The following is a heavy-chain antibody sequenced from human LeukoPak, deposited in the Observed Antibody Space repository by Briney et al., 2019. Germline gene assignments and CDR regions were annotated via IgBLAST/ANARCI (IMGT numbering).Heavy chain of an antibody. V-gene: IGHV1-2*02. CDR3: ARDCCRYCGGDCYSAY. D-gene: IGHD2-21*02. CDR1: GYTFTGYY. J-gene: IGHJ4*02. CDR2: INPNSGGT. Sequence: ASVKVSCKASGYTFTGYYMHWVRQAPGQGLEWMGWINPNSGGTNYAQKFQGRVTMTRDTSISTAYMELSRLRSDDTAVYYCARDCCRYCGGDCYSAYWGQGTLVTVSS.